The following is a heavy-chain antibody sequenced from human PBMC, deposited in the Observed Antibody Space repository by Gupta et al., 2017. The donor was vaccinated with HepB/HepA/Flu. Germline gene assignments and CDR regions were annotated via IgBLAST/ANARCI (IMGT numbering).Heavy chain of an antibody. J-gene: IGHJ4*02. CDR1: GFTFSSYS. CDR3: ARDTSSGYYSFDY. CDR2: ISSSSSYI. D-gene: IGHD3-22*01. Sequence: EVQLVESGGGLVKPGGSLRLSCAASGFTFSSYSMNWFRQAPGKGLEWVSSISSSSSYIYYADSVKGRFTIARDNAKNSLYLQMNSLRAEDTAVYYCARDTSSGYYSFDYWGQGTLVTVSS. V-gene: IGHV3-21*01.